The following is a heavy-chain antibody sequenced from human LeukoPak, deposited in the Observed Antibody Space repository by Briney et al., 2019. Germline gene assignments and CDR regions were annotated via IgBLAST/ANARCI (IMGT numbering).Heavy chain of an antibody. J-gene: IGHJ4*02. CDR1: GFTFSSYW. CDR2: INSDGGSA. CDR3: ATGCSGGSCQGY. V-gene: IGHV3-74*01. D-gene: IGHD2-15*01. Sequence: GGSLRLSCAASGFTFSSYWMHWVRQPPGKRLVGVSRINSDGGSAYYADSVKGRFTISRDNAKNTLYMQMNSLRAEDTAVYYCATGCSGGSCQGYWGQGSLVTV.